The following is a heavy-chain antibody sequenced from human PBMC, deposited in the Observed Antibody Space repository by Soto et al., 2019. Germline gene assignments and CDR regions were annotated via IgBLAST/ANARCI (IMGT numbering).Heavy chain of an antibody. CDR1: GFTFDDYA. CDR2: ISWNSGSI. V-gene: IGHV3-9*01. J-gene: IGHJ4*02. D-gene: IGHD6-6*01. Sequence: EVQLVESGGGLVQPGRSLRLSCAASGFTFDDYAMHWVRQAPGKGLEWVSGISWNSGSIGYADSVKGRFTISRDNAKNSLYLQMNSLRAEDTALYYCAKDIGYSSSSADYWGQGTLVTVSS. CDR3: AKDIGYSSSSADY.